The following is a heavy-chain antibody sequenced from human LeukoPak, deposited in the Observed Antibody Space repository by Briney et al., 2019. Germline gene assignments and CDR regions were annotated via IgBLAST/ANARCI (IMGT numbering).Heavy chain of an antibody. CDR2: ISYDGSNK. Sequence: HPGGSLRLSCAASGFTFSSYAMHWVRQAPAKGLEWVAVISYDGSNKYYADSVKGRFTISRDNSKNTLYLQMNSLRAEDTAVYYCAKNGLVSSVWGQGTLVTVSS. CDR1: GFTFSSYA. V-gene: IGHV3-30-3*01. J-gene: IGHJ4*02. D-gene: IGHD3/OR15-3a*01. CDR3: AKNGLVSSV.